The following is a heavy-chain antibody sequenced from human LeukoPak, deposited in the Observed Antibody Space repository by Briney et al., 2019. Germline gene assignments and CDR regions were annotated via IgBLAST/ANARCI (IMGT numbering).Heavy chain of an antibody. V-gene: IGHV4-38-2*02. J-gene: IGHJ4*02. CDR2: IYHSGST. D-gene: IGHD2/OR15-2a*01. CDR3: ARTSSGSIVTHFDY. CDR1: DYSISSGYY. Sequence: SETLSLTCTVSDYSISSGYYWGWIRQPPGKGLEWMGTIYHSGSTYYNPSLKSRVTISVDTSKNQFSLKLSSVTAADTAFYYCARTSSGSIVTHFDYWGQGTLVTVSS.